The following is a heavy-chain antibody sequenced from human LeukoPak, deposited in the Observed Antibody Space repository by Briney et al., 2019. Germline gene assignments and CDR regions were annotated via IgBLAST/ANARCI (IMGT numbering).Heavy chain of an antibody. V-gene: IGHV3-7*01. CDR2: IKQDGSEK. Sequence: GGSLRLSCAASGFTFSSYWMSWVRQAPGKGLEWVANIKQDGSEKYYVDSVKGRFTISRDNAKNSLYLQMNSLRAEDTAVYYCAREAKYYDSSGQRYYYYMDVWGKGTTVTVSS. D-gene: IGHD3-22*01. CDR1: GFTFSSYW. J-gene: IGHJ6*03. CDR3: AREAKYYDSSGQRYYYYMDV.